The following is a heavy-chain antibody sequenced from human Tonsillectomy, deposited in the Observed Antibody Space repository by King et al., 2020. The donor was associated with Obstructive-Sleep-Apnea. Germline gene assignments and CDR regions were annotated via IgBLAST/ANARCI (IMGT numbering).Heavy chain of an antibody. CDR1: GGSISSDTYY. CDR3: ARDWAEYESLPYGYGMDV. V-gene: IGHV4-31*03. J-gene: IGHJ6*02. CDR2: IYYSVTT. D-gene: IGHD3-22*01. Sequence: LQLQESGPGLVKPSQTLSLTCSVSGGSISSDTYYWTWIRQHPGKGLECIGYIYYSVTTYYNPSLKSRVTILVDTSKNQFSLKLSSVTAADTAVYYCARDWAEYESLPYGYGMDVWGQGTTVTVSS.